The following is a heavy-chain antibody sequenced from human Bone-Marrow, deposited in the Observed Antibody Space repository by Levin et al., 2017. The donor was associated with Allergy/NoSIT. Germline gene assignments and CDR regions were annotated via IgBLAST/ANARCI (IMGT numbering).Heavy chain of an antibody. CDR2: ISYDGSNK. V-gene: IGHV3-30*18. J-gene: IGHJ4*02. CDR3: AKEDYGDYVLDY. D-gene: IGHD4-17*01. Sequence: GESLKISCAASGFNLSSFGMHWVRQAPGKGLEWVAVISYDGSNKYYVDSVKGRFTISRDNSKNTLFLQMNSLRAEDTAVFYCAKEDYGDYVLDYWGQGTLLTVDS. CDR1: GFNLSSFG.